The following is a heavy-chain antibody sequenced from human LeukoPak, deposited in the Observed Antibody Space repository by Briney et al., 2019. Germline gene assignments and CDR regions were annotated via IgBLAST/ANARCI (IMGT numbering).Heavy chain of an antibody. J-gene: IGHJ4*02. CDR2: IYPGDSDS. D-gene: IGHD6-19*01. CDR3: ARHLPHSSAGYVRAVDY. V-gene: IGHV5-51*01. Sequence: GESLEISCQGSGYSFTDYWNGWVRQKSGNGLEWMGIIYPGDSDSRYSPSFEGHVTISADKSINTAWLQWSSLKASDTAVYFCARHLPHSSAGYVRAVDYWGQGTLVTVSS. CDR1: GYSFTDYW.